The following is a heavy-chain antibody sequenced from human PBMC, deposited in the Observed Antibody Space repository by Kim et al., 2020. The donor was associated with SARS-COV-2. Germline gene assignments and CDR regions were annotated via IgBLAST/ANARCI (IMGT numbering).Heavy chain of an antibody. D-gene: IGHD5-12*01. CDR3: ARDRDGYNHLDY. V-gene: IGHV4-59*01. CDR2: IYYSGST. J-gene: IGHJ4*02. CDR1: TDSFSGYY. Sequence: SETLSLTCTVSTDSFSGYYWTWIRQPPGKRLEWLAYIYYSGSTNYNPSLKSRLTVSVDRSKRQFSLRLSAVTAADTAVNFCARDRDGYNHLDYWGQGTL.